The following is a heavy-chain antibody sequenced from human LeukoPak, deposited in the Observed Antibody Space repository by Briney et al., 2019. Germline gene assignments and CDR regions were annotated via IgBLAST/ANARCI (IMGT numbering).Heavy chain of an antibody. CDR2: IYHSGST. D-gene: IGHD6-19*01. CDR1: GGSFSGYY. J-gene: IGHJ6*03. CDR3: ARWTGSGWPYYYYYMDV. Sequence: SETLSLTCAVYGGSFSGYYWSWIRQPPGKGLEWIGEIYHSGSTNYNPSLKSRVTISVDKSKNQFSLKLSSVTAADTAVYYCARWTGSGWPYYYYYMDVWGKGTTVTVSS. V-gene: IGHV4-34*01.